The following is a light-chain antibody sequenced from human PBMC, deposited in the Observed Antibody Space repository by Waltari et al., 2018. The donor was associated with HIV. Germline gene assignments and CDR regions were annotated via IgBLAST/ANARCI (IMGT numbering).Light chain of an antibody. CDR3: QQYYSIPFT. Sequence: DIVLTQSPDSLAVSLGERATINCKSSQSVLYNSNNKNHLAWYQQKPGQPPKLLIYWASARESGVPDRFSGSGSVTDFTLTISRLQAEDVAVYYCQQYYSIPFTFGPGTKVDVK. CDR1: QSVLYNSNNKNH. CDR2: WAS. J-gene: IGKJ3*01. V-gene: IGKV4-1*01.